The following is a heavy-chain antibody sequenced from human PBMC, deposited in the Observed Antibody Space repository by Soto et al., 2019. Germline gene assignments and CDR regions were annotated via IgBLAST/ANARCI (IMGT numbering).Heavy chain of an antibody. CDR3: ARDWINHSSGRGIDY. CDR2: IRPDGSDK. D-gene: IGHD6-6*01. V-gene: IGHV3-7*01. CDR1: GFSFSNYC. J-gene: IGHJ4*02. Sequence: EVQLVESGGGLVQPGGSLRLSCAASGFSFSNYCMSWVRQAPGEGLEWVAYIRPDGSDKYYVDSVKGRFTISRDNARNSLYLQLNSLRAEDTAMYYCARDWINHSSGRGIDYWGLGTLLTVSS.